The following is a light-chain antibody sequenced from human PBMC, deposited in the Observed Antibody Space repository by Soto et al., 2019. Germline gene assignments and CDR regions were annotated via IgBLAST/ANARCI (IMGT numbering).Light chain of an antibody. Sequence: EIVLTQSPATLSLSPGERASFSCRASQSVGRYLAWYQQKPGQAHRLLIYDASHRATGVPDRFSASGSGTDCTLTISSLEREDFAIYYCQQRTNWPPTFGAGTKVDIK. V-gene: IGKV3-11*01. J-gene: IGKJ3*01. CDR2: DAS. CDR3: QQRTNWPPT. CDR1: QSVGRY.